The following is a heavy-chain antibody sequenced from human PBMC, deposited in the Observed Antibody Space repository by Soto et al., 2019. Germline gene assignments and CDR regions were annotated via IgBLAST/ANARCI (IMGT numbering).Heavy chain of an antibody. V-gene: IGHV3-64D*08. CDR3: VSGGRWLQFLYGY. CDR1: GFTFSSYA. J-gene: IGHJ4*02. CDR2: ISSNGGST. Sequence: GGSLRLSCSASGFTFSSYAMHWVRQAPGKGLEYVSAISSNGGSTYYADSVKGRFTISRDNSKNTLYLQMSSLRAEDTAVYYCVSGGRWLQFLYGYWGQGTLVTVSS. D-gene: IGHD5-12*01.